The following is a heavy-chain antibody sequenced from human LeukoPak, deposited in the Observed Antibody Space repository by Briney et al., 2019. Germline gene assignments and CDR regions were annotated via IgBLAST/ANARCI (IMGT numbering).Heavy chain of an antibody. Sequence: SETLSLTCTVSGGSISSYYWSWIRQPPGKGLEWIGYIYYSGSTNYNPSLKSRVTISVDTSKNQFSLKLSSVTAADTAVYYCARDSSSSWYLSPYYHGMDVWGQGTTVTVSS. CDR1: GGSISSYY. CDR3: ARDSSSSWYLSPYYHGMDV. D-gene: IGHD6-13*01. V-gene: IGHV4-59*01. CDR2: IYYSGST. J-gene: IGHJ6*02.